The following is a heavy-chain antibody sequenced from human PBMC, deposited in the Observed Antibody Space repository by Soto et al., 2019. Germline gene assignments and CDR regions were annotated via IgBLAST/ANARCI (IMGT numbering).Heavy chain of an antibody. D-gene: IGHD1-1*01. J-gene: IGHJ4*02. CDR3: ATTSAGTDGDIDY. CDR1: GGPFSSYA. Sequence: QVQLVQSGAEVKKPGSSVKVSCKASGGPFSSYAMRWVRQAPGQGLEWMGGIIPSFGTANYAQTFQGRVKITADESTSTAYMELSSLRSEDTAGYYCATTSAGTDGDIDYWGQGTLVTVSS. CDR2: IIPSFGTA. V-gene: IGHV1-69*01.